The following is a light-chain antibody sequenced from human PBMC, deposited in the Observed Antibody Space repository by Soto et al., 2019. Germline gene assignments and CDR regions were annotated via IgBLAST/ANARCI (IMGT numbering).Light chain of an antibody. CDR2: DVS. J-gene: IGLJ1*01. Sequence: QSVLTQPASASGSPGQSITISCTGTSSDVGGYIYVSWYQHHPGKAPKLMIYDVSNRPSGVSNRFSGSESGNTASLTISGLQPEVEAEDYCSSYPTGTANQIVFGTGTKLTVL. V-gene: IGLV2-14*03. CDR3: SSYPTGTANQIV. CDR1: SSDVGGYIY.